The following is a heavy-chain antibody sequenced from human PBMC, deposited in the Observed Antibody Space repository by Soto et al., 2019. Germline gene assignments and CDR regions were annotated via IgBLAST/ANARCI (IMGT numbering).Heavy chain of an antibody. V-gene: IGHV3-74*01. Sequence: GGSLRLSCEASGFNFTDFWMHCVRQPPGKGPEWVSNIPSDGRDDSYADSVRGRFTISRDDARNTLHLQMSDLRVEDTAIYYCTRDDSGLGIDYWGQGTQVTVSS. CDR1: GFNFTDFW. D-gene: IGHD1-26*01. J-gene: IGHJ4*02. CDR2: IPSDGRDD. CDR3: TRDDSGLGIDY.